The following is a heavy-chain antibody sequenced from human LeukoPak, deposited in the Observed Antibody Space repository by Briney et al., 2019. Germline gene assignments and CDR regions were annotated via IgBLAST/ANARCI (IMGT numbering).Heavy chain of an antibody. CDR1: GYTLTELS. CDR3: ATDSPRTLYYYDSSGYPTFDY. CDR2: FDPEDGET. V-gene: IGHV1-24*01. D-gene: IGHD3-22*01. Sequence: ASVKVSCKVSGYTLTELSMHWVRQAPGKGLEWMGGFDPEDGETIYAQKFQGRVTMTEDTSTDTAYMELSSLRSEDTAVYYCATDSPRTLYYYDSSGYPTFDYWGQGTLVTVSS. J-gene: IGHJ4*02.